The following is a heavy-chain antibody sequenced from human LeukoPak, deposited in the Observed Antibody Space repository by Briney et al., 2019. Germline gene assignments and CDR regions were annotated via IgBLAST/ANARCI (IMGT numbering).Heavy chain of an antibody. D-gene: IGHD3-9*01. Sequence: GGSLRLSCAASGFTFSSYSMNWVRQAPGKGLEWVSSISSSSSYIYYADSVKGRFTISRDNAKNSLYLQMNSLRAEDTAVYYCARDVFLSYYDILAGGLDYWGQGTLVTVSS. V-gene: IGHV3-21*01. J-gene: IGHJ4*02. CDR1: GFTFSSYS. CDR3: ARDVFLSYYDILAGGLDY. CDR2: ISSSSSYI.